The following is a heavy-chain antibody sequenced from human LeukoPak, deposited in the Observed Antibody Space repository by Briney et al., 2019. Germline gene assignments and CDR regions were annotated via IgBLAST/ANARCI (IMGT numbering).Heavy chain of an antibody. V-gene: IGHV4-59*02. J-gene: IGHJ4*02. D-gene: IGHD7-27*01. CDR3: ASRKLGNDY. CDR2: IYHTGST. CDR1: GGSVSDYY. Sequence: SETLSLTCTISGGSVSDYYWSWIRQSPGKGLEWIGYIYHTGSTSYNPSLKSRVTISADTSQNQFSLKLSSVTAADTAVYYCASRKLGNDYWGQGTLVTVSS.